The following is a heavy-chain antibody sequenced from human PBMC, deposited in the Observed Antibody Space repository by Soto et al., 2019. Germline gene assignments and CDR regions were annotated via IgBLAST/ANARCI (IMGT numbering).Heavy chain of an antibody. D-gene: IGHD6-19*01. CDR3: ARKQWLDSYYLDY. Sequence: QVQLVQSGAEVKKPGASVKVSCKASGYTFTSYAMHWVRQAPGQRLEWMGWINAGNGNTKYSQKFQGRVTITRDTSASTVYMELSSLRSEDTAVYYCARKQWLDSYYLDYWGQGTLVTVSS. J-gene: IGHJ4*02. V-gene: IGHV1-3*01. CDR2: INAGNGNT. CDR1: GYTFTSYA.